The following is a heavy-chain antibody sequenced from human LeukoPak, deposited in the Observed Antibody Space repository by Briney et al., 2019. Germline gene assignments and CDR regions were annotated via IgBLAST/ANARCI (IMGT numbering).Heavy chain of an antibody. J-gene: IGHJ4*02. V-gene: IGHV4-61*09. CDR2: IHTSGNT. Sequence: SETLSLTCTVSGGSISSGRYCWSWIRQPAGKGLEWIGHIHTSGNTNYNPSLKSRLTISVDTSKNQFSLKLNSVTAADTAVYYCARDPNSRDLKNDSWGQGTLVTVSS. D-gene: IGHD3/OR15-3a*01. CDR3: ARDPNSRDLKNDS. CDR1: GGSISSGRYC.